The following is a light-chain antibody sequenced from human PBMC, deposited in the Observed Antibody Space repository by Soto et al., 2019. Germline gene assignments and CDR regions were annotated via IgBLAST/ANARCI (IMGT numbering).Light chain of an antibody. CDR1: QSLLNSNGYNY. CDR3: MQALEAPLT. Sequence: DIVMTQSPLSLPVTPGEPASISCRSSQSLLNSNGYNYLDWYLQKPGQSPQLLIYLGSSRASGVPDRFSGSGSGTDFTLTISRVEAEDVGFYYCMQALEAPLTLGQGTKVDIK. J-gene: IGKJ1*01. V-gene: IGKV2-28*01. CDR2: LGS.